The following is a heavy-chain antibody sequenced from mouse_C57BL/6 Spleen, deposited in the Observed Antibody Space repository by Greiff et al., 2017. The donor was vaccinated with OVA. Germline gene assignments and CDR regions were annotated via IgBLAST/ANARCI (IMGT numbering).Heavy chain of an antibody. D-gene: IGHD3-3*01. J-gene: IGHJ2*01. CDR1: GYSITSGYY. CDR3: ARDRGTS. Sequence: VQLKESGPGLVKPSQSLSLTCSVTGYSITSGYYWNWIRQFPGNKLEWMGYISYDGSNNYNPSLKNRISITRDTSKNQFFLKLNSVTTEDTATYYCARDRGTSWGQGTTLTVSS. CDR2: ISYDGSN. V-gene: IGHV3-6*01.